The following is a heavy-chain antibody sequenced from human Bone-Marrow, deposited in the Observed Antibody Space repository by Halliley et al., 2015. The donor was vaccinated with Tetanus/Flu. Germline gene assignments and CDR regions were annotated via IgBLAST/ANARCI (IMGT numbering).Heavy chain of an antibody. D-gene: IGHD1-1*01. CDR1: DGSISSYS. V-gene: IGHV4-59*08. Sequence: TLSLTCTVSDGSISSYSWSWIRQPPGKGLEWIGYISDSGSTDYNPSLKSRATISGDTSRNQISLELSSVTAADTAVYYCARHGGGNLRSIDDWGRGTLVTVSS. CDR2: ISDSGST. CDR3: ARHGGGNLRSIDD. J-gene: IGHJ4*02.